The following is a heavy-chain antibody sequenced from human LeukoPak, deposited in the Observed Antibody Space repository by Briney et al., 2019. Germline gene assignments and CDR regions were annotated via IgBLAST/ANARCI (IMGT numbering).Heavy chain of an antibody. CDR2: VSYSGNTI. D-gene: IGHD1-26*01. CDR3: ARPRISGDAFDI. V-gene: IGHV3-48*03. Sequence: GGSLRLSCAASGFNFTNYEMNWVRQAPGEGLEWISFVSYSGNTIYYADSVKGRFTISRDNAKNSLYLQMSSLGPEDTAVYYCARPRISGDAFDIWGQGTMVTVSS. J-gene: IGHJ3*02. CDR1: GFNFTNYE.